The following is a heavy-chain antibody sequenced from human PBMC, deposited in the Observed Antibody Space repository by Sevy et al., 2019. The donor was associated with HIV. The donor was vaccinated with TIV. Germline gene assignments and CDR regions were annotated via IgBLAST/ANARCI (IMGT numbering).Heavy chain of an antibody. CDR2: FDPEDGET. CDR3: ATTKDYYDSSGYPFDY. Sequence: SVKVSCKVSGYTLTELSMHWVRQAPGKGLEWMGSFDPEDGETIYAQNFQGRVTMHEDRSTDTAYMELSSLRSEDTAVYYCATTKDYYDSSGYPFDYWGQGTLVTVSS. D-gene: IGHD3-22*01. V-gene: IGHV1-24*01. J-gene: IGHJ4*02. CDR1: GYTLTELS.